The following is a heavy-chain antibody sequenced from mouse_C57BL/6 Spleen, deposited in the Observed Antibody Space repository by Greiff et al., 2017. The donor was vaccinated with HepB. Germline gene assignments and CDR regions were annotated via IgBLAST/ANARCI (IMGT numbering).Heavy chain of an antibody. CDR3: ARGGLRQAWFAY. Sequence: QVQLQQPGAELVRPGSSVKLSCKASGYTFTSYWMHWVKQRPIQGLEWIGNIYPSDSETHYNQKFKDKATLTVDKSSSTAYMQLSSLTSEDSAVYYCARGGLRQAWFAYWGQGTLVTVSA. V-gene: IGHV1-52*01. CDR1: GYTFTSYW. J-gene: IGHJ3*01. CDR2: IYPSDSET. D-gene: IGHD2-4*01.